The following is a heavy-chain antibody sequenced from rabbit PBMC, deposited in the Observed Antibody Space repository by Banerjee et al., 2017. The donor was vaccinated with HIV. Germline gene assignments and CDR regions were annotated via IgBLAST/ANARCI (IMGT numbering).Heavy chain of an antibody. Sequence: QEQLEESGGDLVKPGASLTLTCTASGFSFSSTHYISWVRQAPGKGLEWIACIYAGSGGNTYYATWAKGRFTISKTSSTTVTLQMTSLTVADMATYFCARGYGGNLDAFAPWGPGTLVTVS. J-gene: IGHJ2*01. CDR2: IYAGSGGNT. D-gene: IGHD4-2*01. CDR3: ARGYGGNLDAFAP. V-gene: IGHV1S45*01. CDR1: GFSFSSTHY.